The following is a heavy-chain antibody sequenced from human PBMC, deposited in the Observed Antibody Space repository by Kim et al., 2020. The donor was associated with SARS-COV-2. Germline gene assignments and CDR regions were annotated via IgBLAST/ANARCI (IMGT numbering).Heavy chain of an antibody. D-gene: IGHD3-22*01. V-gene: IGHV1-18*01. CDR2: ISAYNGNT. Sequence: ASVKVSCKASGYTFTSYGISWVRQAPGQGLEWMGWISAYNGNTNYAQKLQGRVTMTTDTSTSTAYMELRSLRSDDTAVYYCARRYDSSGYYYGRGDYYYYGMDVWGQGTTVTVSS. J-gene: IGHJ6*02. CDR3: ARRYDSSGYYYGRGDYYYYGMDV. CDR1: GYTFTSYG.